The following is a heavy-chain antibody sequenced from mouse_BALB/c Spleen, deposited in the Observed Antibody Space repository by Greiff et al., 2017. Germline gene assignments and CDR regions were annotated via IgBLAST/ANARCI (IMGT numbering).Heavy chain of an antibody. CDR2: ISSGSSTI. V-gene: IGHV5-17*02. CDR1: GFTFSSFG. D-gene: IGHD1-1*01. Sequence: EVQRVESGGGLVQPGGSRKLSCAASGFTFSSFGMHWVRQAPEKGLEWVAYISSGSSTIYYADTVKGRFTISRDNPKNTLFLQMTSLRSEDTAMYYCARKSDYYGSSPFDYWGQGTTLTVSS. CDR3: ARKSDYYGSSPFDY. J-gene: IGHJ2*01.